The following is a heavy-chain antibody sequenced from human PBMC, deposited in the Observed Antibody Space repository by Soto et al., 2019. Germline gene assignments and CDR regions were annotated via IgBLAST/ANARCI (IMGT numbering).Heavy chain of an antibody. CDR1: GGSISSGGYY. V-gene: IGHV4-31*03. D-gene: IGHD5-12*01. CDR3: AREGNLGRWLQPIDF. CDR2: IYYSGST. Sequence: SETLSLTCTVSGGSISSGGYYWSWIRQHPGKGLEWIGYIYYSGSTYYNPSLKSRVTISVDTSKNQFSLKLSSVTAADTAVYYCAREGNLGRWLQPIDFWGQGTLVTVSS. J-gene: IGHJ4*02.